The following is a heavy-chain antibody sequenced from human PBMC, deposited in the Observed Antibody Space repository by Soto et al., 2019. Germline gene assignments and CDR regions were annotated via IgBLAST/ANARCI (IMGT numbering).Heavy chain of an antibody. Sequence: QVQLQQWGAGLLKPSETLSLTCAVYGGSFSGYYWSWIRQPPGKGLEWIGEINHSGSTNYNPSLKSRVTISVDTSKNQFSLKLSSVTAADTAVYYCARVGAAGTVTYFDYWGQGTLVTVSS. D-gene: IGHD6-13*01. J-gene: IGHJ4*02. V-gene: IGHV4-34*01. CDR2: INHSGST. CDR1: GGSFSGYY. CDR3: ARVGAAGTVTYFDY.